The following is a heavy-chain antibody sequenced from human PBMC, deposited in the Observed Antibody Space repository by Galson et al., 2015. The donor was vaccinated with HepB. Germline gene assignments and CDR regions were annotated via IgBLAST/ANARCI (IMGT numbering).Heavy chain of an antibody. D-gene: IGHD3-9*01. J-gene: IGHJ4*02. V-gene: IGHV5-51*03. CDR3: ARRNYDILTGYPHFDY. Sequence: QSGAEVKKPGESLKISCKGSGYSFTSYWIGWVRQMPGKGLEWMGIIYPGDSDTRYSPSFQGQVTISADKSISTAYLQWSSLKASDTAMYYCARRNYDILTGYPHFDYWGQGTLVTVSS. CDR1: GYSFTSYW. CDR2: IYPGDSDT.